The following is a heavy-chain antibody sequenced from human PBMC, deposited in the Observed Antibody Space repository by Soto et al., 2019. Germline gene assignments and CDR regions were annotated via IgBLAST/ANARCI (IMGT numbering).Heavy chain of an antibody. V-gene: IGHV5-10-1*01. D-gene: IGHD2-15*01. CDR3: ATQSIVVVAATVAFDI. J-gene: IGHJ3*02. CDR1: GYSFTSYW. CDR2: IDPSDSYT. Sequence: EFLKISFKGAGYSFTSYWISWVRQIPGKGLEWMGRIDPSDSYTNYSPSFQGHVTISADKSISTAYLQWSSLKASDTAMYYCATQSIVVVAATVAFDIWGQGTMVTVSS.